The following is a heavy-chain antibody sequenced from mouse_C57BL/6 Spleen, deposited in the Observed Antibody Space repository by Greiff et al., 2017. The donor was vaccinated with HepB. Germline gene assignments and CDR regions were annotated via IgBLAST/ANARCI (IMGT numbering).Heavy chain of an antibody. CDR2: IDPSDSET. CDR1: GYTFPSYW. D-gene: IGHD2-2*01. V-gene: IGHV1-52*01. Sequence: QVQLQQPGAELVRPGSSVKLSCKASGYTFPSYWMHWVKQRPIQGLEWIGNIDPSDSETHYNQKFKDKATLTADKSSSTAYMQLSSLTSEDSAVYYCAREGVWLRRKGAMDYWGQGTSVTVSS. CDR3: AREGVWLRRKGAMDY. J-gene: IGHJ4*01.